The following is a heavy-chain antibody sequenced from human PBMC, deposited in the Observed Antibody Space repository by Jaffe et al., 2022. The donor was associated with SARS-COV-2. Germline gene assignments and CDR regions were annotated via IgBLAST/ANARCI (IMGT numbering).Heavy chain of an antibody. CDR1: GGSISTYY. Sequence: QVQLQESGPGLVKPSETLSLTCTISGGSISTYYWSWIRQPPGKGLEWIGYIFYSGSTNYNPSLRSRVTMSVDTSKNQFSLKLSSVTAADTAFYYCASSPAVGAFDIWGQGTMVTVSS. CDR3: ASSPAVGAFDI. J-gene: IGHJ3*02. CDR2: IFYSGST. V-gene: IGHV4-59*01. D-gene: IGHD1-26*01.